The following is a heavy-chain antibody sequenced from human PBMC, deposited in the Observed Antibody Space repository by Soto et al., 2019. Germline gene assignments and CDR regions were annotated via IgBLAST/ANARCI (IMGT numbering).Heavy chain of an antibody. CDR1: GGTFSSYA. J-gene: IGHJ4*02. CDR2: IIPIFGTA. Sequence: QVQLVQSGAEVKKPGSSVKVSCKASGGTFSSYAISWVRQAPGQGLEWMGGIIPIFGTANYAQKFQGRVTITGEESTSTAYMELSRLRSEDTAVYYWAREGRYCSGGSCYSDYWGQGTLVTVSS. V-gene: IGHV1-69*12. D-gene: IGHD2-15*01. CDR3: AREGRYCSGGSCYSDY.